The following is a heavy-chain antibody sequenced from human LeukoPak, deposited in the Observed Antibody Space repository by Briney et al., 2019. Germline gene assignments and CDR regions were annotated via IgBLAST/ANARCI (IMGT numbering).Heavy chain of an antibody. CDR1: GYTFTSYY. CDR2: INPSGGGT. Sequence: ASVKVSCKASGYTFTSYYMHWVRQAPGQGLEWMGIINPSGGGTSYAQKFQGRVTMTRDTSTSTVYMELSSLRSEDTAVYYCARDREFFGELLPIYHYYYMDVWGKGTTVTVSS. V-gene: IGHV1-46*01. J-gene: IGHJ6*03. CDR3: ARDREFFGELLPIYHYYYMDV. D-gene: IGHD3-10*01.